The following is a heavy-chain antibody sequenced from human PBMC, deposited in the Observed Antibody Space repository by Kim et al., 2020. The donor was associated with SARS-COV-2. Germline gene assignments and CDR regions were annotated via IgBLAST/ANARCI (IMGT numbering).Heavy chain of an antibody. J-gene: IGHJ6*02. CDR3: AGLGVGATRSYYYYYGMDV. Sequence: SETLSLTCTVSGGSISSSSYYWGWIRQPPGKGLEWIGSIYYSGSTYYNPSLKSRVTISVDTSKNQFSLKLSSVTAADTAVYYCAGLGVGATRSYYYYYGMDVWGQGTTVTVSS. D-gene: IGHD1-26*01. CDR1: GGSISSSSYY. CDR2: IYYSGST. V-gene: IGHV4-39*01.